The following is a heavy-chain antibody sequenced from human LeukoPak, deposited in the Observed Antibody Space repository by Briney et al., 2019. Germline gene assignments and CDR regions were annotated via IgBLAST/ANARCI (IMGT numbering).Heavy chain of an antibody. J-gene: IGHJ4*02. CDR3: ASQLVFRSPFDY. CDR1: GFTFDDYA. Sequence: PGGSLRLSCAASGFTFDDYAMHWVRQAPGKGLEWISYISSSSSTIFYADSVKGRFTVSRDNAKNSLYLQMNSLRDEDTAVYYCASQLVFRSPFDYWGQGTLVTVSS. V-gene: IGHV3-48*02. CDR2: ISSSSSTI.